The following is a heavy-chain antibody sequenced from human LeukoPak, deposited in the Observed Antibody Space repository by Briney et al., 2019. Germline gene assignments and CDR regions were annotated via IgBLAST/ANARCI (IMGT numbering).Heavy chain of an antibody. CDR3: AIIAETGTGELDY. J-gene: IGHJ4*02. CDR1: GYRFTGFG. Sequence: ASVKVSCKASGYRFTGFGMNWVRQAPGQGLEWMGSINTNTGNPTHAQGFTGRFVFSLDTSVSTAYLQISRLKAGDTAVYYCAIIAETGTGELDYWGQGTLVTVSS. V-gene: IGHV7-4-1*02. D-gene: IGHD6-19*01. CDR2: INTNTGNP.